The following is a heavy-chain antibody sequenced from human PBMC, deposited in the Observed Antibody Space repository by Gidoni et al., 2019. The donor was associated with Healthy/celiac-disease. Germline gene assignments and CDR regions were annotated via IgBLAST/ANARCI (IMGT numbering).Heavy chain of an antibody. CDR2: ISSSGSTI. CDR3: AIPGEEVEGAFDI. V-gene: IGHV3-48*03. CDR1: GFPFSSYE. D-gene: IGHD3-16*01. J-gene: IGHJ3*02. Sequence: EVQLVESGGGLVQPGGSLRLSCAASGFPFSSYEMNWVRQAPGKGLEWVSYISSSGSTIYYADSVKGRFTISRDNAKNSLYLQMNSLRAEDTAVYYCAIPGEEVEGAFDIWGQGTMVTVSS.